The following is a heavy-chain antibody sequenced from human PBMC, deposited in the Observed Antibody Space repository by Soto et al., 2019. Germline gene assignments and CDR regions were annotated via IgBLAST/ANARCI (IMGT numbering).Heavy chain of an antibody. Sequence: QVQLQQWGAGLLKPSETLSLTCAVYGGSFSGYYWSWIRQPPGKGLEWIGEINHSGSTNYNPSLKSRVTLSVDTSKNQFSLKLSSVTAADTAVYYCARVLRRAAYYWGQGTLVTVSS. CDR1: GGSFSGYY. CDR3: ARVLRRAAYY. CDR2: INHSGST. V-gene: IGHV4-34*01. J-gene: IGHJ4*02. D-gene: IGHD3-9*01.